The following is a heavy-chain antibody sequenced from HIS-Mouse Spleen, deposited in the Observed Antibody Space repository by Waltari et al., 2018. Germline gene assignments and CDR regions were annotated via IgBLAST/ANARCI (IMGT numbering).Heavy chain of an antibody. CDR3: AYGDYFDY. CDR1: GGSISSSSYY. D-gene: IGHD4-17*01. Sequence: QLQLPESGPGLLKPSETLSLTCPVSGGSISSSSYYWGWLRQPPGKGLEWIGSIYYSGSTYYNPSLKSRVTISVDTSKNQFSLKLSSVTAADTAVYYCAYGDYFDYWGQGTLVTVSS. J-gene: IGHJ4*02. CDR2: IYYSGST. V-gene: IGHV4-39*01.